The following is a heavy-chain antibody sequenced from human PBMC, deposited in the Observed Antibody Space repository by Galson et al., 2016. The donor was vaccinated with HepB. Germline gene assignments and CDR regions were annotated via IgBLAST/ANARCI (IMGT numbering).Heavy chain of an antibody. V-gene: IGHV3-23*01. Sequence: SLRLSCAASGFTFINYGMTWVRRAPGKGLEWVSVISNSGDIKYYADSAKGRSSISRDNSKNTLYLQMNSLGAEDTAIYYCVKGSIGCGGLDVWGPGTTVTVSS. J-gene: IGHJ6*01. D-gene: IGHD3-10*01. CDR3: VKGSIGCGGLDV. CDR2: ISNSGDIK. CDR1: GFTFINYG.